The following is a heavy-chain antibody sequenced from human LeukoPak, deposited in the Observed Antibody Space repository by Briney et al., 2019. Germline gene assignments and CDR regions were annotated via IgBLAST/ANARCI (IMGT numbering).Heavy chain of an antibody. D-gene: IGHD3-22*01. CDR3: ARDSWDYDSSGHWYFDL. CDR1: GFTFSSYE. J-gene: IGHJ2*01. V-gene: IGHV3-48*03. Sequence: GGSLRLSCAASGFTFSSYEMNWVRQAPGKGLEWVSYISSGSTIYYADSVKGRFTISRDNAKNSLYLQMNSLRAEDTAVYYCARDSWDYDSSGHWYFDLWGRGTLVTVSS. CDR2: ISSGSTI.